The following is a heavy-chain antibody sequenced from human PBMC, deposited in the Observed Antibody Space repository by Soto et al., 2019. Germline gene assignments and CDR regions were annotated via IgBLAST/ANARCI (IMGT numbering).Heavy chain of an antibody. CDR1: GFTVSINY. Sequence: EVQLVESGGGLVQPGGSLRLACAASGFTVSINYMSWVRQAPGKGLEWVSVIYSGGSTYYADSVKGRFTISRHNSKNTLYLQMNSLRAEDTAVYYCARGQLPPSYDVWSGPKDYAFDICRQGTMVTVSS. D-gene: IGHD3-3*01. CDR2: IYSGGST. CDR3: ARGQLPPSYDVWSGPKDYAFDI. J-gene: IGHJ3*02. V-gene: IGHV3-53*04.